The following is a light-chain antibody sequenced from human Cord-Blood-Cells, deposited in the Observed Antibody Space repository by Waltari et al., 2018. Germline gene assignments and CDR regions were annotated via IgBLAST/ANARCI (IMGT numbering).Light chain of an antibody. J-gene: IGKJ5*01. CDR3: QQYYSTPIT. CDR2: WAS. CDR1: QSVLYSSNNKNY. V-gene: IGKV4-1*01. Sequence: DIVMTQSPDSLPVSLGARATINRKSSQSVLYSSNNKNYLAWYQQKPGQPPKLLIYWASTRESGVPDRFSGSGSGTDFTLTISSLQAEDVAVYYCQQYYSTPITFGQGTRLEIK.